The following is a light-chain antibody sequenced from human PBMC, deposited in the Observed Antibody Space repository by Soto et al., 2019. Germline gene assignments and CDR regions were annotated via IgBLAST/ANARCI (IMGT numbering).Light chain of an antibody. J-gene: IGKJ5*01. V-gene: IGKV3D-20*01. CDR3: QEYGSSQS. CDR1: QSVSSNY. CDR2: DAS. Sequence: ETVLTQSPATLSLSPGERATLSCGASQSVSSNYLAWYQQKRGLAPRLLIYDASSRATGIPDRFTGSGSGTAFTCIVRRMWSEDFAVYYCQEYGSSQSFGQGTHWRL.